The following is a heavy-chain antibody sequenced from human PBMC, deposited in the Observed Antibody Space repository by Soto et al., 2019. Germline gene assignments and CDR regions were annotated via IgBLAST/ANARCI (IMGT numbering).Heavy chain of an antibody. J-gene: IGHJ4*02. CDR1: GDSISGYY. V-gene: IGHV4-59*01. CDR2: LYDMSA. CDR3: ARGRGATLRYFDS. Sequence: PSETLSLTCTVSGDSISGYYWSWIRQPPGRGLEWIGSLYDMSADYSPSLRSRVTMSGDTSKNQFSLRLTSVTAADTAVYYCARGRGATLRYFDSXGQGTMVTVS. D-gene: IGHD1-26*01.